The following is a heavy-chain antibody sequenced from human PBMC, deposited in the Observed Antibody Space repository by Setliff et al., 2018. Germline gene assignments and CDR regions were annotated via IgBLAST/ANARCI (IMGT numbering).Heavy chain of an antibody. Sequence: GESLKISCAASGFDFKTHWMTWVRQAPEKGLEWVANIHQDGSERHYVDSVKGRFTISRDNAKNSLFLQMNILEVEDTAVYYCVRDWASGDDHWGRGTLVTVSS. CDR3: VRDWASGDDH. D-gene: IGHD3-10*01. V-gene: IGHV3-7*01. J-gene: IGHJ4*02. CDR1: GFDFKTHW. CDR2: IHQDGSER.